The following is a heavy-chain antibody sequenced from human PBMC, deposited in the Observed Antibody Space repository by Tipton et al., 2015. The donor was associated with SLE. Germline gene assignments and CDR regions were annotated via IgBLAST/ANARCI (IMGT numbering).Heavy chain of an antibody. CDR2: IPYDASNK. D-gene: IGHD6-13*01. CDR1: GFTFSAHP. V-gene: IGHV3-30*04. CDR3: ARAARGKQHLIRTFYYHIDI. Sequence: SLRLSCSVSGFTFSAHPMHWVRPAPGKGLEWVAFIPYDASNKDYADSVKGRFTISRDNSKNTLYLQMNSLRAEDTAVYYCARAARGKQHLIRTFYYHIDIWGKGTTVTVSS. J-gene: IGHJ6*03.